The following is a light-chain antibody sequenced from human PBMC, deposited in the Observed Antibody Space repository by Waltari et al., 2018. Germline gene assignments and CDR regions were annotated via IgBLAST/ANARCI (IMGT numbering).Light chain of an antibody. CDR3: QAYDTRMNAL. CDR2: EDK. J-gene: IGLJ7*01. CDR1: NSDIGGSY. V-gene: IGLV1-40*01. Sequence: QSVLTQPPSVSGAPGQRVTISCTGSNSDIGGSYVQWYQQLPGAAPKLLIYEDKRRPAGISDRFSASQACFSASLTITGLQSEEEADYYCQAYDTRMNALFGGGTRLTFL.